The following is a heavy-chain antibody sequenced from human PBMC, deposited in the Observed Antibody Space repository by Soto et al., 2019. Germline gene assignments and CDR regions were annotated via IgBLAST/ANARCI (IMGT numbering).Heavy chain of an antibody. J-gene: IGHJ6*02. CDR2: IYYSGGT. D-gene: IGHD6-6*01. CDR3: ARLPGAGRPPYGMDV. CDR1: RGSISSYY. V-gene: IGHV4-59*01. Sequence: SETLSLTCTVSRGSISSYYWCWIRQPPRKGLEYIGYIYYSGGTNYNPSLKSRVTISVDTSKNQFSLKVISVIAADTAVYYCARLPGAGRPPYGMDVWGQGTTVTVSS.